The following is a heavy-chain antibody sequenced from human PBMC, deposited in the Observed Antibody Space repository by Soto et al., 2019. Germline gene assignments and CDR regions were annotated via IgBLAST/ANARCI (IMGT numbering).Heavy chain of an antibody. CDR3: AREKASYGMDV. J-gene: IGHJ6*02. Sequence: QVQLVQSGAEVKKPGASVKVSCKASGYTFTSYDINWVRQATGQRLEWRGWMNPNSGNTGYPPKFQGRVTMNRNTSISTAYMEMSSLRSEDTAVYYCAREKASYGMDVWGQGTTVTVSS. CDR1: GYTFTSYD. V-gene: IGHV1-8*01. CDR2: MNPNSGNT.